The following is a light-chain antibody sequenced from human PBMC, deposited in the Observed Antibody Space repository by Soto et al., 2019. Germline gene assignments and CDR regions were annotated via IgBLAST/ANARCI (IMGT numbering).Light chain of an antibody. CDR3: QESYNTLTFT. J-gene: IGKJ3*01. Sequence: DIQMTQSPSSLSASVGDRVTITCRASQSISNYLNWYQQKPGKAPKLLIFAASNLQSGVPSRFSGSGSGTDFTLTISRLQPEDFATYYCQESYNTLTFTLGPGTKVDIK. CDR2: AAS. CDR1: QSISNY. V-gene: IGKV1-39*01.